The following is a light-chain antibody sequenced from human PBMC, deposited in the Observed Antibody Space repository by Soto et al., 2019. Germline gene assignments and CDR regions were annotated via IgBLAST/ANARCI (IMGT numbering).Light chain of an antibody. V-gene: IGLV3-21*04. J-gene: IGLJ2*01. CDR1: NIGSKS. CDR3: HVWDSDRDHPV. Sequence: SYELTQPPSVSVAPGQTASITCGGNNIGSKSVHWYQQKSGQAPVLVIYYEIDRPSGIPERFSGSNFRNTATLTISRVEAGDEANYYCHVWDSDRDHPVFGGGTKLTVL. CDR2: YEI.